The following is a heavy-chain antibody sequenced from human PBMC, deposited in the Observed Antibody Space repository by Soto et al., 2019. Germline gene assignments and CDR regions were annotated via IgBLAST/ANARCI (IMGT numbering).Heavy chain of an antibody. V-gene: IGHV1-69*13. CDR1: GDSFSKYT. Sequence: ASVKVSCKASGDSFSKYTVNWVRQAPRQGLEWVGGVIPRFGTTNFAPTLQGRVTITADQSMNTVYMELSSLRSEDTALYYCARGRGLYNSGRSQLDSWGQGTLVTVSS. CDR3: ARGRGLYNSGRSQLDS. D-gene: IGHD1-1*01. J-gene: IGHJ4*02. CDR2: VIPRFGTT.